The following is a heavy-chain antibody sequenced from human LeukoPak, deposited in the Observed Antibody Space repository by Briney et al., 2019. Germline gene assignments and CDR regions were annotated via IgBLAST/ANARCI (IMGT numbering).Heavy chain of an antibody. V-gene: IGHV4-59*12. J-gene: IGHJ4*02. Sequence: PSETLSLTCIVSGGSISSNYWSWFRQSPGKGLEWIGYIYYSGSTNYNPSLKGRVTISVDTSKNQFSLKLSSVTAADTAVYYCARGKRYGSNVNEDYWGQGTLVTVSS. CDR1: GGSISSNY. D-gene: IGHD5-24*01. CDR2: IYYSGST. CDR3: ARGKRYGSNVNEDY.